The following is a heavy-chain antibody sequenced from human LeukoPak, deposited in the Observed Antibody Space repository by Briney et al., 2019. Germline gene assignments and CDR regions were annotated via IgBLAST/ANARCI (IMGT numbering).Heavy chain of an antibody. CDR3: ARVGSSWYGGFDY. J-gene: IGHJ4*02. CDR2: INPSGGST. CDR1: GYTFTSYY. Sequence: ASVKVSCEASGYTFTSYYMHWVRQAPGQGLEWMGIINPSGGSTSYAQKFQGRVTMTRDMSTSTVYMELSSLRSEDTAVYYCARVGSSWYGGFDYWGQGTLVTVSS. D-gene: IGHD6-13*01. V-gene: IGHV1-46*01.